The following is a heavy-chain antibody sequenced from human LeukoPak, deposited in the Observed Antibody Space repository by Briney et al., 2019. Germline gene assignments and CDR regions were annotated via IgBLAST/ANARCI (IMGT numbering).Heavy chain of an antibody. J-gene: IGHJ5*01. CDR2: VRSSGTT. Sequence: SQTLSLTCSVSAGSTSSGGYCWSWIRQYPGKGLEWIGYVRSSGTTYYNPSLKGRVAMSVDTSKNQFSLKLNSVTAADTAIYYCARQIPNGPLDSWGQGTLVSVSS. CDR1: AGSTSSGGYC. V-gene: IGHV4-31*03. CDR3: ARQIPNGPLDS.